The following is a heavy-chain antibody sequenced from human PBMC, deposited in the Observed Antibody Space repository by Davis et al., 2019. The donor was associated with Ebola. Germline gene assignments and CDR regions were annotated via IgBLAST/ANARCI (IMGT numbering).Heavy chain of an antibody. Sequence: GGSLRLSCAASGFTFSSYGMHWIRQAPGKGLEWVAVISYDGSNKYYADSVKGRFTISRDNSKNTLYLQMNSLRAEDTAVYYCARDWAAGTDRYYYYGMDVWGQGTTVTVSS. V-gene: IGHV3-30*03. J-gene: IGHJ6*02. CDR1: GFTFSSYG. CDR3: ARDWAAGTDRYYYYGMDV. CDR2: ISYDGSNK. D-gene: IGHD6-13*01.